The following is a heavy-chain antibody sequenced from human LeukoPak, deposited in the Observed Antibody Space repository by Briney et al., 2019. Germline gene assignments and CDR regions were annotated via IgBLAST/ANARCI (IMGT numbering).Heavy chain of an antibody. CDR3: ARERGLLWFGELSYYYYYMDV. V-gene: IGHV4-39*02. J-gene: IGHJ6*03. CDR1: GGSISSSSYY. D-gene: IGHD3-10*01. Sequence: PSETLSLTCTVSGGSISSSSYYWGWIRQPPGKGLEWIGSIYYSGSTYYNPSLKSRVTISVDTSKNQFSLKLSSVTAADTAVYYCARERGLLWFGELSYYYYYMDVWGKGTTVTISS. CDR2: IYYSGST.